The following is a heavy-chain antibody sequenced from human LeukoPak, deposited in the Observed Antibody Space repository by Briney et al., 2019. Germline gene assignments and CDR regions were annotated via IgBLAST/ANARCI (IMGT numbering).Heavy chain of an antibody. CDR3: ARTVSYYDFWSGYDNWFDP. CDR2: IIPIFGTA. Sequence: SVKVSCKASGGTFSSYAISWVRQDPGQGLEWMGGIIPIFGTANYAQKFQGRVTITADESTSTAYMELSSLRSEDTAVYYCARTVSYYDFWSGYDNWFDPWGQGTLVTVSS. D-gene: IGHD3-3*01. J-gene: IGHJ5*02. V-gene: IGHV1-69*13. CDR1: GGTFSSYA.